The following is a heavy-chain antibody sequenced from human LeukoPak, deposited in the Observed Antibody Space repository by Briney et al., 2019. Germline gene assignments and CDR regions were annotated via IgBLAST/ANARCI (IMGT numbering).Heavy chain of an antibody. J-gene: IGHJ4*02. CDR2: FDPEENKM. V-gene: IGHV1-24*01. D-gene: IGHD3-3*01. Sequence: ASVKVSCKVSGYSLTELSMQWVRQAPGKGPECMGGFDPEENKMIYAQKFQGRVTMTEDTSTDTAYMGLSSLRSEDTAIYYCATRSGDFWSGYVNWGQGTLVTVSS. CDR3: ATRSGDFWSGYVN. CDR1: GYSLTELS.